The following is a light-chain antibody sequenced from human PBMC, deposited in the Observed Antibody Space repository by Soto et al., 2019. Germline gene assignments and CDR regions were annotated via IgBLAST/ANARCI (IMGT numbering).Light chain of an antibody. CDR3: QQRSNWPLT. CDR1: QTINNK. Sequence: VMTQYPATLSVSPGESSTLSCTASQTINNKLAWYQQKPGQAPRLLMYDASNRATGIPARFSGSGSGTDFTLTISSLEPEDFAVYYCQQRSNWPLTFGGGTMVDNK. J-gene: IGKJ4*01. V-gene: IGKV3-11*01. CDR2: DAS.